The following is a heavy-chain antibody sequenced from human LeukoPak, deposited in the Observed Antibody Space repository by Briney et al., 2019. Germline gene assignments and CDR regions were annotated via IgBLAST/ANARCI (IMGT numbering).Heavy chain of an antibody. V-gene: IGHV3-23*01. D-gene: IGHD4-17*01. J-gene: IGHJ4*02. Sequence: GGSLRLSCAASGFTFSRYSMHWVRRAPGKGLEWVSSISGSGVTTYYADSVKGRFTISRDNSKNMMNLQMNSLRAEDTAVYYCARDYGDYTKGWNLRDFWGQGTLVTVSS. CDR2: ISGSGVTT. CDR1: GFTFSRYS. CDR3: ARDYGDYTKGWNLRDF.